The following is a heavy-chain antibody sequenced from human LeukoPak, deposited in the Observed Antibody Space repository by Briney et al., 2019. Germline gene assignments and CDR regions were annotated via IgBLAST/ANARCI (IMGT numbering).Heavy chain of an antibody. V-gene: IGHV3-7*04. CDR2: IKEDGSET. CDR1: GFTFINYW. Sequence: GGSLRLSCAASGFTFINYWMNWVRQAPGRGPEWVASIKEDGSETHYVDSVKGRFTISRDNAKNSLLLQMDSLRAEDTAVYSCARSAHRAFDQWGQGTLVTVAS. CDR3: ARSAHRAFDQ. J-gene: IGHJ4*02.